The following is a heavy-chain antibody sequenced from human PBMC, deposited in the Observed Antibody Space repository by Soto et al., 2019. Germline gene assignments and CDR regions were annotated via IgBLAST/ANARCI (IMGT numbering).Heavy chain of an antibody. CDR2: INTYIGNT. V-gene: IGHV1-18*04. D-gene: IGHD3-22*01. CDR3: ARGSLTMIVVPFGGY. Sequence: QVQLVQSGAEVKKPGASVKVSCKASGYTFTSYGISWVRQAPGQGLEGMGWINTYIGNTHYAQKVQGRVTMTTDTSTSTAYLELRSLRSDDTAVYYCARGSLTMIVVPFGGYWGQGTLVTVSS. J-gene: IGHJ4*02. CDR1: GYTFTSYG.